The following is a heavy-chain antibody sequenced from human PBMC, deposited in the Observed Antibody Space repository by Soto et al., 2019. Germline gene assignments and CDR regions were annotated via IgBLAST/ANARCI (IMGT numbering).Heavy chain of an antibody. Sequence: QVQLVQSGAEVKKPGSSVKVSCKASGGTFSSYTISWVRQAPGQGLEWMGRIIPILGIANYAQKFQGRVTITADKSTSTAYMELGSLRSEDTAVYYCARAVLYDLDYYSYYMDVWGKGTTVTVSS. J-gene: IGHJ6*03. CDR3: ARAVLYDLDYYSYYMDV. V-gene: IGHV1-69*02. CDR2: IIPILGIA. CDR1: GGTFSSYT. D-gene: IGHD2-2*02.